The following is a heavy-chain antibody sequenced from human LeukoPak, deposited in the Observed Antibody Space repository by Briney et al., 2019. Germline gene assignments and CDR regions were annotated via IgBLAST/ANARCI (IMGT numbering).Heavy chain of an antibody. Sequence: PEGSLRLSCAASGFTFSSYWMSWVRQAPGKGLEWVANIKQDGSEKYYVDSVKGRFTISRDNAKNSLYLQMNSLRAEDTAVYYCARNKNGGPPGYSSGWWDHYYYYYMDVWGKGTTVTISS. J-gene: IGHJ6*03. D-gene: IGHD6-19*01. CDR3: ARNKNGGPPGYSSGWWDHYYYYYMDV. CDR2: IKQDGSEK. V-gene: IGHV3-7*01. CDR1: GFTFSSYW.